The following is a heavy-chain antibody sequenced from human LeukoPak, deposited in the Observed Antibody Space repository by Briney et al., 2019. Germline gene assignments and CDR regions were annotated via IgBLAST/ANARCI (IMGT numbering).Heavy chain of an antibody. CDR3: ARLQVDYYDSSGPEDY. J-gene: IGHJ4*02. CDR2: ISSSSSYI. V-gene: IGHV3-21*01. Sequence: GGSLRLSCAASGFTFSSYSMNWVRQAPGKGLEWVSSISSSSSYIYYADSVKGRFTISRDNAKNSLYLQMNSLRAEDTAAYYCARLQVDYYDSSGPEDYWGQGTLVTVSS. CDR1: GFTFSSYS. D-gene: IGHD3-22*01.